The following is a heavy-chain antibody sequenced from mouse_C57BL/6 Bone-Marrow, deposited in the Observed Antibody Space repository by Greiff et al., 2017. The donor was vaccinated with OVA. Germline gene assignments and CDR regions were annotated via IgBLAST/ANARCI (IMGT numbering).Heavy chain of an antibody. CDR2: IRSGGSYT. J-gene: IGHJ2*01. CDR1: GFTFSSYG. D-gene: IGHD1-1*01. V-gene: IGHV5-6*01. CDR3: ARSTTVVFDY. Sequence: EVMLVESGGDLVKPGGSLKLSCAASGFTFSSYGMSWVRQTPDKRLEWVATIRSGGSYTYYPDSVKGRFTLSRDNAKNTMYLQMSSLRSEDTAMYYCARSTTVVFDYWDQGTTLTVTS.